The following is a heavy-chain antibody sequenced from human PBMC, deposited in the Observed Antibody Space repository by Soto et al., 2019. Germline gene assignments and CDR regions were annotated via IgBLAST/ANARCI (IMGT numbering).Heavy chain of an antibody. J-gene: IGHJ5*02. Sequence: ASVEVSCTASGYTFMSCAIRWLRQAHGQRLEWMGWINGDNGNTKYSQKFQGRVTITRDTSANTGFMELSSLRSDDTAVYYCARPNWGGTYYDLWGQGTLVTVSS. CDR3: ARPNWGGTYYDL. CDR2: INGDNGNT. V-gene: IGHV1-3*01. CDR1: GYTFMSCA. D-gene: IGHD7-27*01.